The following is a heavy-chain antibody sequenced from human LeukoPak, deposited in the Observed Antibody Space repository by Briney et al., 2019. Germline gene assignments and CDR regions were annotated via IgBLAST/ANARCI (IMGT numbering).Heavy chain of an antibody. Sequence: GGSLRLSCAASGFTFSSYGMSWVRQAPGKGLEWVSAISGSGGSTYYADSVKGRFTISRDNSKNTLYLQMNSLRAEDTAVYYCAKYGAVYDSSGYYYDWGQGTLVTVSS. CDR3: AKYGAVYDSSGYYYD. CDR2: ISGSGGST. CDR1: GFTFSSYG. V-gene: IGHV3-23*01. D-gene: IGHD3-22*01. J-gene: IGHJ4*02.